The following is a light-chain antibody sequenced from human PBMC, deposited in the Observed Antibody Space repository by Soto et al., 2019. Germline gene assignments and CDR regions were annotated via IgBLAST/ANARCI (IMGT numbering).Light chain of an antibody. V-gene: IGKV3-20*01. J-gene: IGKJ1*01. CDR1: QSISSTN. Sequence: EKVITQSPATLSVSPGERATLSCRASQSISSTNLAWYQQKPGQAPRLLIYGASSRATGIPDRFSGSGSGTDFSLTISRLEPEDFAVYYCQQYGSSPRTFGQGTKVDIK. CDR2: GAS. CDR3: QQYGSSPRT.